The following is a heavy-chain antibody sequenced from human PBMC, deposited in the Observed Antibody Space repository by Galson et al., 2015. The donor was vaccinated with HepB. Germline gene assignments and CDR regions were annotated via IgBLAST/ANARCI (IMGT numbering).Heavy chain of an antibody. Sequence: PALVKPTQTLTLTCNFSGFSLSSSGVGVGWIRQPPGKALEWLALIYWDDDKRYRPSLKNRLTVTKDTSKNQVVLTMTNMDPMDTGTYYCAHLEVTTVFFGADYWGQGTLVTVSS. D-gene: IGHD4-17*01. V-gene: IGHV2-5*02. CDR2: IYWDDDK. J-gene: IGHJ4*02. CDR1: GFSLSSSGVG. CDR3: AHLEVTTVFFGADY.